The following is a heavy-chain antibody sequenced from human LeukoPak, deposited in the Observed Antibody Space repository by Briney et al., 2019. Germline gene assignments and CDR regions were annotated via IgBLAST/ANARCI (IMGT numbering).Heavy chain of an antibody. V-gene: IGHV1-2*04. J-gene: IGHJ5*02. CDR3: ARVKGIAAKDWFDP. CDR1: GYTFTGYY. D-gene: IGHD6-25*01. CDR2: INPNSGGT. Sequence: ASVKVSCKASGYTFTGYYMHWVRQAPGQGLEWMGWINPNSGGTNYAQKFQGWVTMTRDTSISTAYMELSRLRSEDTAVYYCARVKGIAAKDWFDPWGQGTLVTVSS.